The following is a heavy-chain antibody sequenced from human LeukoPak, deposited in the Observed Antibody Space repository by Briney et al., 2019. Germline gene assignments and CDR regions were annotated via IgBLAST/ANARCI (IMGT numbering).Heavy chain of an antibody. D-gene: IGHD3-3*01. CDR2: IYYSGST. Sequence: PSETLSLTCTVSGGSISSYYWSWIRQPPGKGLEWIGYIYYSGSTNYNPSLKSRVTISVDTSKNQFSLKLSSVTAADTAVHYCARGYYDFWSGYYAAGGFDPWGQGTLVTVSS. CDR1: GGSISSYY. V-gene: IGHV4-59*01. CDR3: ARGYYDFWSGYYAAGGFDP. J-gene: IGHJ5*02.